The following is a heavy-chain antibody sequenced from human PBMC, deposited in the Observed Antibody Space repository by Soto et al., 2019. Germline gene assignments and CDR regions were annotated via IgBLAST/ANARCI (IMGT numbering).Heavy chain of an antibody. D-gene: IGHD3-22*01. CDR1: GFTFSSYA. J-gene: IGHJ5*02. V-gene: IGHV3-30-3*01. CDR2: ISYDGSKK. Sequence: QVQLVESGGGVVQPGRSLRLSCAASGFTFSSYAMHWVRQAPGKGLEWVAVISYDGSKKYYADSVKGRFTISRDNSKNTLYLQMNSLRAEDTAVYYCATPPPIGDNWFDPWGQGTLVTVSS. CDR3: ATPPPIGDNWFDP.